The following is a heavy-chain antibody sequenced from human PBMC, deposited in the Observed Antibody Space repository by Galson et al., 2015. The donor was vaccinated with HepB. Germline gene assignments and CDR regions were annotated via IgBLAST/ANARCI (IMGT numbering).Heavy chain of an antibody. V-gene: IGHV3-30*18. D-gene: IGHD3-22*01. CDR3: AKDYYYDSSGYSPDY. Sequence: SLRLSCAASGFTFSSYGMHWVRQAPGKGLEWVAVISYDGSNKYYADSVEGRFTISRDNSKNTLYLQMNSLRAEDTAVYYCAKDYYYDSSGYSPDYWGQGTLVTVSS. J-gene: IGHJ4*02. CDR1: GFTFSSYG. CDR2: ISYDGSNK.